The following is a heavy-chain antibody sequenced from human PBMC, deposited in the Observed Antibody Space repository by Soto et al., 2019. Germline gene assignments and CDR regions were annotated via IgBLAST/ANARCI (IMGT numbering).Heavy chain of an antibody. Sequence: EVQLVESGGGLVKPGGSLRLSCEASGFTFRSYSMNWVRQAPGKGLEWVSSISTTSTYIYYGDSVKGRFTISRDNAKNSLFLQMNSLRAEDTASYYCARDGDDYGDYKRAFDIWGQGTTVTVSS. CDR2: ISTTSTYI. V-gene: IGHV3-21*01. CDR1: GFTFRSYS. J-gene: IGHJ3*02. D-gene: IGHD4-17*01. CDR3: ARDGDDYGDYKRAFDI.